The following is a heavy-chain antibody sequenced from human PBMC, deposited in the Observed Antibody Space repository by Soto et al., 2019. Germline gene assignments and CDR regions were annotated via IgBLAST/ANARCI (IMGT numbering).Heavy chain of an antibody. J-gene: IGHJ4*02. D-gene: IGHD2-21*02. V-gene: IGHV3-23*01. CDR2: ISGSGGNT. Sequence: LQSGGGLVQPGGSLRLSCAGSGFTYGAYAMSWVRQAPGKGLEWVSSISGSGGNTFYADSVKGRFTISRDNSKNTLYLQMNSLRAEDTAVYYCAKDPQGRHIIVVTALDCWGQGTLVTVSA. CDR1: GFTYGAYA. CDR3: AKDPQGRHIIVVTALDC.